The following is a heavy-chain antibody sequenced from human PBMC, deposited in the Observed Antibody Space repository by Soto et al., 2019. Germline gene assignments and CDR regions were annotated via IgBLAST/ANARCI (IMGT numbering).Heavy chain of an antibody. CDR1: GFTFSSYG. V-gene: IGHV3-30*18. Sequence: SLRLSCAASGFTFSSYGMHWVRQAPGKGLEWVAVISYDGSNKYYADSVKGRFTISRDNSKNTLYLQMNSLRAEDTAVYYCAKYGVEDYYYYYGMDVWGQGTTVTVSS. D-gene: IGHD4-17*01. J-gene: IGHJ6*02. CDR3: AKYGVEDYYYYYGMDV. CDR2: ISYDGSNK.